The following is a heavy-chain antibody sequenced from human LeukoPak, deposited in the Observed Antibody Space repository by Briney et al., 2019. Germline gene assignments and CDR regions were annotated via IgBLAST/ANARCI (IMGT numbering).Heavy chain of an antibody. J-gene: IGHJ4*02. CDR1: GFTFSGYA. CDR2: IRASGDTT. Sequence: GGSLRLSCSASGFTFSGYAMSWVRQAPGKGLEWVSGIRASGDTTYYADSVKGRFTISRDNSKNTLYLQMNSLRAEDTAVYYCARSIGGFDYWGQGTLVTVSS. V-gene: IGHV3-23*01. CDR3: ARSIGGFDY. D-gene: IGHD3-10*01.